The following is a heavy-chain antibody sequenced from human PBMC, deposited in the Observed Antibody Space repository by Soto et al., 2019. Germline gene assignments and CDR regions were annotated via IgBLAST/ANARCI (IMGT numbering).Heavy chain of an antibody. CDR1: GFTFRSYW. Sequence: EVQLVESGGGLVQPGGSLRLSCAASGFTFRSYWMHWVRQAPGKGLVWVSRINSDGSSTTYADSVKGRFTISRDNAKNTLYLQMNSLRAEDTAVYYCARVDCGGDCYPGPWGQGTLVTVSS. CDR2: INSDGSST. D-gene: IGHD2-21*02. V-gene: IGHV3-74*03. CDR3: ARVDCGGDCYPGP. J-gene: IGHJ5*02.